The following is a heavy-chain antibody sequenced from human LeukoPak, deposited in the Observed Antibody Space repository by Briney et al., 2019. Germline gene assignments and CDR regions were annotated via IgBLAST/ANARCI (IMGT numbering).Heavy chain of an antibody. V-gene: IGHV4-59*01. D-gene: IGHD3-22*01. Sequence: SETLSLTCTVSGGSISSYYWSWIRQPPGKGLEWIGYIYYSGSTNCNPSLKSRVTISVDTSKNQFSLKLSSVTAADTAVYYCARQGYYSEDWFDPWGQGTLVTVSS. CDR2: IYYSGST. J-gene: IGHJ5*02. CDR3: ARQGYYSEDWFDP. CDR1: GGSISSYY.